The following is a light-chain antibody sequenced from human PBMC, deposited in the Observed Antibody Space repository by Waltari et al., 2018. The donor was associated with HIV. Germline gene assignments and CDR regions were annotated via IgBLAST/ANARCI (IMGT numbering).Light chain of an antibody. V-gene: IGLV1-40*01. CDR3: QSYDNALSGSL. CDR2: GNT. J-gene: IGLJ2*01. Sequence: QSVLTQPPSVSGAPGQGVTSSCTGTTSTIGAGYDVHCYQQLPGTAPKLPVFGNTNRPSGVPDRFSGSKSGTSASLAITGLQAGDEGDYYCQSYDNALSGSLFGGGTKVTVL. CDR1: TSTIGAGYD.